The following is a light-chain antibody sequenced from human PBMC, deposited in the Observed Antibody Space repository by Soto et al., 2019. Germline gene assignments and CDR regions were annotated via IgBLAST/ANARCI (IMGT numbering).Light chain of an antibody. V-gene: IGLV1-44*01. CDR1: RSNIGSNP. CDR3: AAWDDTFYV. Sequence: QSVLTQPPSASGTPGQSVTISCSGGRSNIGSNPVSWYQHVPGTAPKLLIHTNTQRPLGVPVRFAGSKSGTSASLAISGLQSEDDADYYCAAWDDTFYVFGSGIQLTV. CDR2: TNT. J-gene: IGLJ7*01.